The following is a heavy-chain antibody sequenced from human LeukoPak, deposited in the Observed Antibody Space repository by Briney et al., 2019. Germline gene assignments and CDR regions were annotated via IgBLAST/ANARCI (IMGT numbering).Heavy chain of an antibody. J-gene: IGHJ4*02. Sequence: GGSLRLSCAASGFTFSSYGMHWVRQAPGKGLEWVAVISYDGSNKHYADSVKGRFTISRDNSKNTLYLQMNSLRAEDTAVYYCAKDRIPRDGYNEIDYWGQGTQVTVSS. V-gene: IGHV3-30*18. CDR3: AKDRIPRDGYNEIDY. D-gene: IGHD5-24*01. CDR1: GFTFSSYG. CDR2: ISYDGSNK.